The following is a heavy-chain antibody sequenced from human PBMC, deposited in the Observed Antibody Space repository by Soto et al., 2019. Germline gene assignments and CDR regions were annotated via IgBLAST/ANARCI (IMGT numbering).Heavy chain of an antibody. CDR3: ARDRWEGPFSP. Sequence: GGSLRLSCAASGFTFSSYAMHWVRQAPGKGLEWVAVISYDGSNKYYADSVKGRFTISRDNSKNTLYLQMNSLRAEDTAVYYCARDRWEGPFSPWGQGTLVTVSS. CDR2: ISYDGSNK. V-gene: IGHV3-30-3*01. J-gene: IGHJ5*02. CDR1: GFTFSSYA. D-gene: IGHD1-26*01.